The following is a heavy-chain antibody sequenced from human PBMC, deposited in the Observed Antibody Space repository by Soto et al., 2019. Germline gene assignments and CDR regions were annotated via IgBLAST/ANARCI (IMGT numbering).Heavy chain of an antibody. CDR3: AREGSGWKYFDY. J-gene: IGHJ4*02. Sequence: ASVKVSCKGSGYTFTANYIQCVRQAPGQGLEWMGWINPNSGGTTYAQKFQGRVTLTRDTSITTAYMELSRLTSDDTAVYFCAREGSGWKYFDYWGQGSLVTVSS. V-gene: IGHV1-2*02. D-gene: IGHD6-19*01. CDR1: GYTFTANY. CDR2: INPNSGGT.